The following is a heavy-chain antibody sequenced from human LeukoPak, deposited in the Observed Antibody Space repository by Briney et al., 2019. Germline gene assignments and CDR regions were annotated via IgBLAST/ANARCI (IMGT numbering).Heavy chain of an antibody. CDR1: GGSISSYY. V-gene: IGHV4-59*08. Sequence: SEALSLTCTVSGGSISSYYWSWIRQPPGKGLEWIGYIYYSGSTNYNPSLKSRVTISVDTSKNQSSLKLSSVTAADTAVYYCARRATRDAFDIWGQGTMVTVSS. CDR2: IYYSGST. CDR3: ARRATRDAFDI. J-gene: IGHJ3*02.